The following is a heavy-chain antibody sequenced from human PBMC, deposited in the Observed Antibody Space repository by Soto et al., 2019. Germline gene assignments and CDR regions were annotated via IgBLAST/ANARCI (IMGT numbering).Heavy chain of an antibody. Sequence: EASVKVSCKASGYTFTSYYMHWVRQAPGQGLEWMGWMNPNSGNTGYAQKFQGRVTMTRNTSISTAYMELSSLRSEDTAVYYCARRGYSSSWYYYYYYGMDVWGQGTTVTVSS. CDR1: GYTFTSYY. V-gene: IGHV1-8*02. J-gene: IGHJ6*02. D-gene: IGHD6-13*01. CDR2: MNPNSGNT. CDR3: ARRGYSSSWYYYYYYGMDV.